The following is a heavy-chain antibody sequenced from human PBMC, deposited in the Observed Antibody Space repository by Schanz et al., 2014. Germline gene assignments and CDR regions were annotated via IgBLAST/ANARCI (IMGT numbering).Heavy chain of an antibody. D-gene: IGHD4-17*01. Sequence: EVQLVESGGGLVQPGGSLRLSCAASGFTFSVYWMHWVCQPPGEGLVSVSRISGDGTTTSYADSVKGRFTISRDNAKNTLYLQLNSLRAEDTAVYYCARVPRRVTTRGGGSRYYFDYWGQGTLVTVSS. CDR3: ARVPRRVTTRGGGSRYYFDY. V-gene: IGHV3-74*01. CDR1: GFTFSVYW. J-gene: IGHJ4*02. CDR2: ISGDGTTT.